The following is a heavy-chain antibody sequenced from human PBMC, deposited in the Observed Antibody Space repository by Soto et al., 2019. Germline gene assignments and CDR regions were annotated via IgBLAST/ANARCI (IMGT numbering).Heavy chain of an antibody. CDR3: ANERIMGITTLWGMDV. CDR2: IIGSGGRT. CDR1: GFTFSSYA. V-gene: IGHV3-23*01. D-gene: IGHD3-16*01. J-gene: IGHJ6*02. Sequence: EVQLLESGGGLVQPGGSLSLSCAASGFTFSSYAMSWDRQAPGKALEWVSAIIGSGGRTYYADSVKGRFTISRDNSKNTLYLQMNSLRGEDTAVYYCANERIMGITTLWGMDVWCQGNTVRVSS.